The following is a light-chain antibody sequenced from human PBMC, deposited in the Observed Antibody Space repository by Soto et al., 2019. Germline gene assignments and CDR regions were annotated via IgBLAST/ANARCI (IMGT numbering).Light chain of an antibody. J-gene: IGKJ2*01. CDR3: QHYVY. CDR2: GAS. Sequence: EIVLTQSPGTLSLSPGERATLSCRASQSVSSSYLAWYQQKPGQAPSLLIYGASRRATGIPDRFSGSGSGTDFILTINRLEPEDLALYYCQHYVYFGQGTKLEIK. V-gene: IGKV3-20*01. CDR1: QSVSSSY.